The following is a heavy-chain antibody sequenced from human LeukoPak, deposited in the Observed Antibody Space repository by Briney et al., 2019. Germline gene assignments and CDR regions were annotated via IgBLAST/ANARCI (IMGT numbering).Heavy chain of an antibody. CDR1: GDSVSSNSAA. V-gene: IGHV6-1*01. CDR2: TYYRSKYYN. CDR3: AREALGPTTSSYYFDY. Sequence: SQTLSLTCVISGDSVSSNSAAWNWIRQSPSRGLEWLGRTYYRSKYYNDYAVSVKSRITINPDTSKNQFSLQLNSVTPEDTAVYYCAREALGPTTSSYYFDYWGQGTLVTVSS. D-gene: IGHD1-26*01. J-gene: IGHJ4*02.